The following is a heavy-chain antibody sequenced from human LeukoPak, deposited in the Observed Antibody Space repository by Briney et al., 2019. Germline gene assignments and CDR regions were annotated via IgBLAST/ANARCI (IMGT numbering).Heavy chain of an antibody. D-gene: IGHD2-15*01. CDR1: GFTFSSYS. CDR3: ARSQYCSGGSCYSFETPKHDAFDI. CDR2: ISSSSSYI. J-gene: IGHJ3*02. V-gene: IGHV3-21*01. Sequence: GGSLRLSCAASGFTFSSYSMNWVRQAPGKGLEWVSSISSSSSYIYYADSVKGRFTISRDNAKNSLYLQMNSLRAEDTAVYYCARSQYCSGGSCYSFETPKHDAFDIWGQGTMVTVSS.